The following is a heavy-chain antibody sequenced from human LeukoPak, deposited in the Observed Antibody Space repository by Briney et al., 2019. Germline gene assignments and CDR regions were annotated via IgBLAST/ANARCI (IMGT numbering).Heavy chain of an antibody. D-gene: IGHD1-1*01. V-gene: IGHV1-3*01. J-gene: IGHJ6*04. Sequence: AASVNVSCKASGYTFTSYAMHWVRQAPGQRLEWMGWINASNGNTKYSQKFQGRVTITRDTSASTAYMELSSLRSEDTAVYYCARDGLSTTGTTWEDYYYYGMDVWGKGTTVAVSS. CDR3: ARDGLSTTGTTWEDYYYYGMDV. CDR1: GYTFTSYA. CDR2: INASNGNT.